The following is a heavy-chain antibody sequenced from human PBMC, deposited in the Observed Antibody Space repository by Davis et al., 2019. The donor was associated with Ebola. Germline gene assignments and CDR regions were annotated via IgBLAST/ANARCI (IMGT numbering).Heavy chain of an antibody. CDR1: GGSFSGYF. CDR2: INQSGST. J-gene: IGHJ6*02. D-gene: IGHD3-16*01. Sequence: PGGSLRLSCAVYGGSFSGYFWSWVRQPPGKGLEWIGEINQSGSTNYNPSLKSRLTMSVDTSKNQLSLQLNSVTPEDAAVYYCVRGWGRSGLDVWGQGTTVTVSS. V-gene: IGHV4-34*01. CDR3: VRGWGRSGLDV.